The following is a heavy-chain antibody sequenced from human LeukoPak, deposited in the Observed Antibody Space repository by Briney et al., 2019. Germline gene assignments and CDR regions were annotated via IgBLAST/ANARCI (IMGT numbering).Heavy chain of an antibody. J-gene: IGHJ4*02. CDR2: ISWNSGSI. D-gene: IGHD3-3*01. Sequence: PGRSLRLSCAASGFTFDDYAMHWVRQAPGKGLEWVSGISWNSGSIGYADSGKGRFTISRDNAKNSLYLQMNSLRAEDTAVYYCARAEGYDFWSGYDKEYYFDYWGQGTLVTVSS. CDR3: ARAEGYDFWSGYDKEYYFDY. V-gene: IGHV3-9*01. CDR1: GFTFDDYA.